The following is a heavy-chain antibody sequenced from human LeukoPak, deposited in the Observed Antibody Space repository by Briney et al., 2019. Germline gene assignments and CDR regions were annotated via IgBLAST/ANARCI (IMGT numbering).Heavy chain of an antibody. V-gene: IGHV4-31*11. Sequence: PSETLSLTCAVSGGSISSGGYSWSWIRQPPGKGLEWIGYIYYSGSTYYNPSLKGRVTISVDTSKNQFSLKLSSVTAADTAVYYCARDFEATRNWFDPWGQGTLVTVSS. J-gene: IGHJ5*02. D-gene: IGHD5-12*01. CDR1: GGSISSGGYS. CDR3: ARDFEATRNWFDP. CDR2: IYYSGST.